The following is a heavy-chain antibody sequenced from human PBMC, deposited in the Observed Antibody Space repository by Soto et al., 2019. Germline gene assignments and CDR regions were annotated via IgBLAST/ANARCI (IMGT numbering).Heavy chain of an antibody. CDR2: IYFSGIT. V-gene: IGHV4-59*01. CDR1: GDSISDYY. Sequence: SETLSLTCTVSGDSISDYYWSWIRQSPGKGLEWIGYIYFSGITNYSPSLKSRVTLSVDTSKNQFSLKVNSVTAADTAVYYCARTPSAWYGNWFDPWGQGTLVTVSS. CDR3: ARTPSAWYGNWFDP. D-gene: IGHD6-19*01. J-gene: IGHJ5*02.